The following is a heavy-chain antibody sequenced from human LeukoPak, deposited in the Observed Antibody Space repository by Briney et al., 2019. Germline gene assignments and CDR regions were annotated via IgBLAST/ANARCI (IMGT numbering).Heavy chain of an antibody. V-gene: IGHV1-2*06. CDR2: INPNSGGT. D-gene: IGHD3-10*01. CDR3: ARGREAGPYYYYYVDV. Sequence: GASVKVSCKASGYTFTGYYMHWVRQAPGQGLEWMGRINPNSGGTNYAQKFQGRVTMTRDTSISTAYMELSRLRSDDTAVYYCARGREAGPYYYYYVDVWGKGTTVTVSS. J-gene: IGHJ6*03. CDR1: GYTFTGYY.